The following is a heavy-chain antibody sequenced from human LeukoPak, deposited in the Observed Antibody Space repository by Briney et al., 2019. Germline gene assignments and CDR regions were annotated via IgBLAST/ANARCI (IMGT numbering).Heavy chain of an antibody. CDR1: GFTFSSYA. Sequence: GRSLRLSCAASGFTFSSYAMSWVRQAPGKGLEWVSAISGSGGSTYYADSVKGRFTISRDNSKNTLYLQMNSLRAEDTAVYYCAKVTAVVPAAPIDYWGQGTLVTVSS. D-gene: IGHD2-2*01. CDR3: AKVTAVVPAAPIDY. CDR2: ISGSGGST. J-gene: IGHJ4*02. V-gene: IGHV3-23*01.